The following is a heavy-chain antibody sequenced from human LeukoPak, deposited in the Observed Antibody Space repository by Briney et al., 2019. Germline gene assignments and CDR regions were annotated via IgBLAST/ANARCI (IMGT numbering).Heavy chain of an antibody. CDR1: GFTFSSYG. CDR2: ISGSGGST. J-gene: IGHJ6*03. Sequence: PGGTLRLSCAASGFTFSSYGMSWVRQAPGKGLEWVSAISGSGGSTYYADSVKGRFTISRDNSKNTLYLQMNSLRAEDTALYHCARDYGSGSYYNYMDVWGKGTTVTISS. CDR3: ARDYGSGSYYNYMDV. V-gene: IGHV3-23*01. D-gene: IGHD3-10*01.